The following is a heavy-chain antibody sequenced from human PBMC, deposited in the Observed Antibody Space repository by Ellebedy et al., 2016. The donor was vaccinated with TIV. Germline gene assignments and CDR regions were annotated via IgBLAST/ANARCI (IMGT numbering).Heavy chain of an antibody. D-gene: IGHD3-9*01. CDR1: GFPFSTYA. J-gene: IGHJ4*02. V-gene: IGHV3-23*01. Sequence: GESLKISCAASGFPFSTYAMAWVRQAPGMGPEWVSAIGPRSEYTFYADSVKGRFTSYRDNSRNTLYLQMYSLRADDTAIYYCAKELVSRDSLSFDYWGLGTLVTVSS. CDR2: IGPRSEYT. CDR3: AKELVSRDSLSFDY.